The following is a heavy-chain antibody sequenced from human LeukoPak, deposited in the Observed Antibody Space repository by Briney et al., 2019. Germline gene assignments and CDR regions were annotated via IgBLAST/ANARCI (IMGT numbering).Heavy chain of an antibody. CDR1: GYTFTGYY. CDR2: INPNSGGT. D-gene: IGHD6-13*01. J-gene: IGHJ6*03. CDR3: ARQGIAAAGIFHYMDA. Sequence: ASVKVSCKASGYTFTGYYMHWVRQAPGQGLEWMGWINPNSGGTNYAQKFQGRVTMTRDTSISTAYLQWSSLKASDTAMYYCARQGIAAAGIFHYMDAWGKGTTVTVSS. V-gene: IGHV1-2*02.